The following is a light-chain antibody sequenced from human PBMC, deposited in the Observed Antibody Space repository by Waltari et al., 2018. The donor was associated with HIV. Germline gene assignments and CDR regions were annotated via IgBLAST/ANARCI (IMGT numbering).Light chain of an antibody. CDR2: AAS. CDR3: QQLESYTQIS. J-gene: IGKJ4*01. Sequence: DIQLTQSPSILSASVGDRVTITCRTSQGISSYLAWYQQKPGKAPKLLIYAASTSQSGVPSRFSGSGSGTEFTLTISSLQPEDFATYYCQQLESYTQISFGGGTKVGIK. CDR1: QGISSY. V-gene: IGKV1-9*01.